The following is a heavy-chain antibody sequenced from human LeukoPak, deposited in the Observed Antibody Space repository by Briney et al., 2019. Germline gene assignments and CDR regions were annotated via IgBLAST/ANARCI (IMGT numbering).Heavy chain of an antibody. J-gene: IGHJ5*01. CDR3: ARTSSWYAGAWFDS. D-gene: IGHD6-13*01. CDR2: IYFSGTP. CDR1: RGSIRTADYY. Sequence: WETLSLTCTVSRGSIRTADYYWAWVRQPPGEGLEWLGSIYFSGTPYFNPSLKSRVAVSIDTSKNQFSLKVTSVNASDTAVYFCARTSSWYAGAWFDSWGQRTPVTVSS. V-gene: IGHV4-39*01.